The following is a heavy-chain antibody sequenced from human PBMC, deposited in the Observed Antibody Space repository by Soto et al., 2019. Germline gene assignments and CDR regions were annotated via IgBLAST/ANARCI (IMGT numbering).Heavy chain of an antibody. CDR1: GFSLSTSGVG. V-gene: IGHV2-5*01. CDR2: IYWNDDK. CDR3: AHRRRYFHL. J-gene: IGHJ2*01. Sequence: QITLKESGPPLMKPTQTLTLTCTFSGFSLSTSGVGVGWFRQPPGKALECLALIYWNDDKRYSPSLKSRLTITKDTPKNQVGLRMTNMDPVDTATYYCAHRRRYFHLWGRGTLVTVSS.